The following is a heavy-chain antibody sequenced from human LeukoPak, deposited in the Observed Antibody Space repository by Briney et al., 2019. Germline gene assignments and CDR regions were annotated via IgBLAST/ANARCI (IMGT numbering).Heavy chain of an antibody. CDR1: GFTFSSYG. Sequence: GGSLRLSCAASGFTFSSYGMHWVRQAPGKGLEWVAVISYDGSNKYYADSMKSRFTISRDNSKNTLYLQMNSLRAEDTAVYYCAKDRRRGYSGPLDYWGQGTLVTVSS. D-gene: IGHD5-12*01. CDR3: AKDRRRGYSGPLDY. V-gene: IGHV3-30*18. J-gene: IGHJ4*02. CDR2: ISYDGSNK.